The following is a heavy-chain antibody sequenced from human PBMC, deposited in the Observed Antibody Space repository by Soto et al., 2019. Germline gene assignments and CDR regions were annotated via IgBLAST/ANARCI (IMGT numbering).Heavy chain of an antibody. J-gene: IGHJ4*02. Sequence: EPLSLTCTVSGDSISTFYWGWMRQSPGKELEWIGYVYYTGSTNYNPSLKSRVTISVDRSKNQFSLKLTSANAADTAVYYCARGRTVRNYADDSSDYFYFFDYWGQGTQVTVSS. CDR1: GDSISTFY. CDR2: VYYTGST. CDR3: ARGRTVRNYADDSSDYFYFFDY. V-gene: IGHV4-59*01. D-gene: IGHD3-22*01.